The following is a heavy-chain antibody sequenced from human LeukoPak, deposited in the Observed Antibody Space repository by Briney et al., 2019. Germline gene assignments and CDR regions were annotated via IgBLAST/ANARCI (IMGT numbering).Heavy chain of an antibody. D-gene: IGHD2-21*01. Sequence: GASLKVSCMASGYTFTRYYMHWVRQAPGQGLEWMGWINHNSGGTNYAQKFQGRVTMTRDTSSSTAYMELSSLRSEDTAVYYCASRQKDILSLDPWGQGTLVTVSS. J-gene: IGHJ5*02. V-gene: IGHV1-2*02. CDR1: GYTFTRYY. CDR2: INHNSGGT. CDR3: ASRQKDILSLDP.